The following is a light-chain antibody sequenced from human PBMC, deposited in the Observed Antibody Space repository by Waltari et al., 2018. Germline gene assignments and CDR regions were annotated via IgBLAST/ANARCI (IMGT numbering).Light chain of an antibody. Sequence: QSVLTQPPSASGTPGPRVTIPCSGSSSNLGSNTVNWYQQLPGTAPKLLIYSNNQRPSGVPDRFSGSKSGTSASLAISGLQSEDEADYYCAAWDDSLSVVFGGGTKLTVL. J-gene: IGLJ2*01. CDR2: SNN. V-gene: IGLV1-44*01. CDR1: SSNLGSNT. CDR3: AAWDDSLSVV.